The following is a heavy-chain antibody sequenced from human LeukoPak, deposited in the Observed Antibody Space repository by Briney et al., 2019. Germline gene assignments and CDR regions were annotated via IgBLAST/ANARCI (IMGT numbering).Heavy chain of an antibody. V-gene: IGHV1-2*02. CDR1: GYTFTGYY. J-gene: IGHJ4*02. D-gene: IGHD2-2*01. CDR2: INPNSGGT. CDR3: ARVLVVSGWGPLDY. Sequence: ASVKVSCKASGYTFTGYYMHWVRQAPGQGLEWMGWINPNSGGTNYAQKFQGRVTMTRDTSISTAYMELSRLRSDDTAVYYCARVLVVSGWGPLDYWGQGTLVTVSS.